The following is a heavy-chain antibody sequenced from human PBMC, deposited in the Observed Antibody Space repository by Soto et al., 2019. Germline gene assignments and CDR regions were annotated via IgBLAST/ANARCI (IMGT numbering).Heavy chain of an antibody. CDR1: GGSISSGDYY. D-gene: IGHD3-10*01. J-gene: IGHJ4*02. V-gene: IGHV4-30-4*01. CDR3: ARNYMVRGDYFDC. Sequence: PSETLSLTCSVSGGSISSGDYYWSWIRQPPGKGLEWIGYVYNSGSTYYNASLKSRITISVDTSRNQFSLKLNSVTAADTAVYYCARNYMVRGDYFDCWGQGTLVTVSS. CDR2: VYNSGST.